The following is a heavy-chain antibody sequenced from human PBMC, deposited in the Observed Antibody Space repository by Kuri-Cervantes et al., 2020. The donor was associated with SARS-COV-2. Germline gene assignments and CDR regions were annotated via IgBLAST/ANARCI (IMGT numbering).Heavy chain of an antibody. V-gene: IGHV3-23*01. J-gene: IGHJ3*02. Sequence: GESLKISCAASGFTVSSNYMCWVRQAPGKGLEWVSAISGSGGSTYYADSVKGRFTISRDNSKNTLYLQMNSLRTEDTAVYYCTRVGRDGYKGAFDIWGQGTMVTVSS. CDR1: GFTVSSNY. D-gene: IGHD5-24*01. CDR3: TRVGRDGYKGAFDI. CDR2: ISGSGGST.